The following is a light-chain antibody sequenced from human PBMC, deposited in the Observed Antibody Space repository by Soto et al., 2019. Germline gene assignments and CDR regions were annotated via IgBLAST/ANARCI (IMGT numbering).Light chain of an antibody. CDR2: DAS. CDR3: QQRSNRFT. V-gene: IGKV3-11*01. Sequence: EIVLTQSPATLSLSPGERATLSCRASQSVSSYLAWYQQKPGQAPRLLIYDASNRATGIPARFSGSGSGTDFTLTISSLEPEDFAVYYCQQRSNRFTFGPGTKVDIK. CDR1: QSVSSY. J-gene: IGKJ3*01.